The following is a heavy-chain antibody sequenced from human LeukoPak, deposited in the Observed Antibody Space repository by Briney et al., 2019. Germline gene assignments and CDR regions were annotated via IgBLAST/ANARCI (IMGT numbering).Heavy chain of an antibody. CDR3: ARTASMVTTVIDY. D-gene: IGHD4-17*01. Sequence: SETLSLTCTVPGGSISGYYWSCIRQPPGKGLEWIAYIDYSGNTDYNPSLKSRVTISIDTSKNQFSLKVRSVTAAASAIYYCARTASMVTTVIDYWGQGTLVTVSS. V-gene: IGHV4-59*12. J-gene: IGHJ4*02. CDR1: GGSISGYY. CDR2: IDYSGNT.